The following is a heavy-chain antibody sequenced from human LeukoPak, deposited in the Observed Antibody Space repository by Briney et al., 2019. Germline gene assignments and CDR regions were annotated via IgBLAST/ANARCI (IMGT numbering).Heavy chain of an antibody. Sequence: SETLSLTCTVSGGSISSYYWSWIRQPPGKGLEWIGSIYYSGSTYYNPSLKSRVTISVDTSKNQFSLKLSSVTAADTAVYYCARDHVGQYYGSGSYYWFDPWGQGTLVTVSS. D-gene: IGHD3-10*01. V-gene: IGHV4-39*02. J-gene: IGHJ5*02. CDR3: ARDHVGQYYGSGSYYWFDP. CDR1: GGSISSYY. CDR2: IYYSGST.